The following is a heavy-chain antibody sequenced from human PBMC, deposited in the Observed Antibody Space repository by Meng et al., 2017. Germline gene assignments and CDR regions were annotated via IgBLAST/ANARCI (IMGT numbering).Heavy chain of an antibody. CDR1: GFTVSSNY. J-gene: IGHJ4*02. Sequence: GESLKISCAASGFTVSSNYMSWVRQAPGKGLEWVSVIYSGGSTYYADSVKARFTISRDNSKNTLYLQMNSLRAEDTAVYYCARGGSSGWYNYWGQGTLVTVSS. CDR2: IYSGGST. V-gene: IGHV3-53*01. CDR3: ARGGSSGWYNY. D-gene: IGHD6-19*01.